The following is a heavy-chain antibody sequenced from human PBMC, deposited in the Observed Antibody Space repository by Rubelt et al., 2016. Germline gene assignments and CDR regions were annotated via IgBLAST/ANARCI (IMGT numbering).Heavy chain of an antibody. V-gene: IGHV3-7*01. Sequence: EVQLVESGGGLVQPGGSLRLSCATSGFIFSTFWMSWVRQGPGKGLEWVANVKMDGSEKYDVDSVKGRFTISRDNAKNSLYLPMDSLGVEDTAVYYCARGGSKDGYYSFWGQGTLVTVSS. CDR2: VKMDGSEK. CDR1: GFIFSTFW. D-gene: IGHD5-24*01. CDR3: ARGGSKDGYYSF. J-gene: IGHJ4*02.